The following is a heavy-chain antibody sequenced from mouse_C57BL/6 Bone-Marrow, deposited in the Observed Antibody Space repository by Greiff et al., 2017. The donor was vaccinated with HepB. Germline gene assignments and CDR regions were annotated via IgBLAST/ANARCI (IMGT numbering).Heavy chain of an antibody. CDR2: SYPRDGST. V-gene: IGHV1-85*01. CDR3: ARWYPKDYFDY. J-gene: IGHJ2*01. D-gene: IGHD1-1*02. Sequence: VHLQQSGPELVKPGASVKLSCKASGYTFTSYDINWVKQRPGQGLEWIGWSYPRDGSTKYNEKFKGKATLTVDTSSSTAYMELHSLTSEDSAVYFCARWYPKDYFDYWGQGTTLTVSS. CDR1: GYTFTSYD.